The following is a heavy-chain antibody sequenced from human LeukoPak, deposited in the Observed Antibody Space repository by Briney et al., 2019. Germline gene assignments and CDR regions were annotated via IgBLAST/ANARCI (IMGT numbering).Heavy chain of an antibody. D-gene: IGHD3-10*01. J-gene: IGHJ6*03. CDR3: ARARYYYNYYYYYMDV. CDR2: IYSGGST. V-gene: IGHV3-53*01. Sequence: GGSLRLSCAASGFTVSSNYMSWVRQAPGKGLEWVSVIYSGGSTYYADSVKGRFTISRDNSKNTLYLQMNSLRAEDTAVYYCARARYYYNYYYYYMDVWGKGTTVTVSS. CDR1: GFTVSSNY.